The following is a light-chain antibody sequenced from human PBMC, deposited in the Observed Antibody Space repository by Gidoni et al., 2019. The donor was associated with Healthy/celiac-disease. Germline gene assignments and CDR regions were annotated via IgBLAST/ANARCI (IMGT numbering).Light chain of an antibody. Sequence: QSALTQPASVSGSPGQSITISCTGTSSDVGGYNYVSWYQKHPGKAPKLMTYDVSNRPSGVSNRFSGSKSGNTASLTISGLQAEDEAEYYCSSYITGSTLGVFGGGTKLTVL. CDR1: SSDVGGYNY. CDR3: SSYITGSTLGV. J-gene: IGLJ2*01. V-gene: IGLV2-14*03. CDR2: DVS.